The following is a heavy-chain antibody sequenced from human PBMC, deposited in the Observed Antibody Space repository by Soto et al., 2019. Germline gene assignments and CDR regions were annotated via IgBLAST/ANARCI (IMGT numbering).Heavy chain of an antibody. CDR1: GFNFSSYG. V-gene: IGHV3-33*01. CDR2: IWYDGSNK. D-gene: IGHD2-15*01. Sequence: GGSLRLSCAASGFNFSSYGMHWVRQAPGKGLEWVAVIWYDGSNKYYADSVKGRFTISRDNSKNTLYLQMNSLRAEDTAVYYCARDRNCSGGSCRYYYYYYMDVWGKGTTVTVSS. CDR3: ARDRNCSGGSCRYYYYYYMDV. J-gene: IGHJ6*03.